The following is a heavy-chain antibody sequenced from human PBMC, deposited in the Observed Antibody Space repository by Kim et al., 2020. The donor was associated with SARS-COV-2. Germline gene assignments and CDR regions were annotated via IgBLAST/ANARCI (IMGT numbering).Heavy chain of an antibody. CDR3: ASLNTAFDAFDI. CDR2: ISSSSSYT. J-gene: IGHJ3*02. D-gene: IGHD5-18*01. V-gene: IGHV3-11*03. CDR1: GFTFSDYY. Sequence: GGSLRLSCAASGFTFSDYYMSWIRQAPGKGLEWVSYISSSSSYTNYADSAKGRFTISRDNAKNSLYLQMNSLRAEDTAVYYCASLNTAFDAFDIWGQGTMVTVSS.